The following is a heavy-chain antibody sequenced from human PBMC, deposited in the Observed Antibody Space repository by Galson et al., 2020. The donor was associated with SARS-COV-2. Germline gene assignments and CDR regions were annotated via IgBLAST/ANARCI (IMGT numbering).Heavy chain of an antibody. J-gene: IGHJ4*02. CDR1: GFTFSSYG. Sequence: GGSLRLSCAASGFTFSSYGMHWVRQAPGKGLEWVAVIWYDGSNKYYADSVKGRFTISRDNSKNTLYLQMNSLRAEDTAVYYCARDSLVDYSLCCTPDYWGQGTLVTVSS. CDR2: IWYDGSNK. CDR3: ARDSLVDYSLCCTPDY. D-gene: IGHD2-21*01. V-gene: IGHV3-33*01.